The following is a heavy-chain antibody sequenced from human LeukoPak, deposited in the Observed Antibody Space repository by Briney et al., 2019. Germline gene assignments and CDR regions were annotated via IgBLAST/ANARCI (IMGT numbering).Heavy chain of an antibody. D-gene: IGHD3-22*01. V-gene: IGHV1-69*04. CDR2: IIPILGIA. J-gene: IGHJ5*02. CDR1: GYSFTDYY. CDR3: ARVGTLYYYDSSGYYSP. Sequence: GASVKVSCKTSGYSFTDYYMHWVRQAPGQGLEWMGRIIPILGIANYAQKFQGRVTITADKSTSTAYMELSSLRSEDTAVYYCARVGTLYYYDSSGYYSPWGQGTLVTVSS.